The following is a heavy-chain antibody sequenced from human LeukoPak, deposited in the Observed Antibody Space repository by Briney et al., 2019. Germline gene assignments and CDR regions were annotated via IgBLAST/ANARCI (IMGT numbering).Heavy chain of an antibody. J-gene: IGHJ3*02. CDR1: GFTFSNYG. CDR3: ARGWSGAFDI. V-gene: IGHV3-30*03. Sequence: GGSLRLSCAASGFTFSNYGMHWVRQAPGKGLEWVTVISYDGSSKFYAASVKGRFAVSRHNSKNTLYLQMNSLRPEDTAVYYCARGWSGAFDIWGQGTMVTVSS. D-gene: IGHD6-19*01. CDR2: ISYDGSSK.